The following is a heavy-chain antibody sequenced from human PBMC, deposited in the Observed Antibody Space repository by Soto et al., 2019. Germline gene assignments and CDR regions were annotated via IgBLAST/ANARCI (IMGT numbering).Heavy chain of an antibody. CDR2: IYNSGST. CDR1: GGSISSGGYS. Sequence: SETLSLTCAVSGGSISSGGYSWSWIRQPPGKGLEWIGHIYNSGSTYYNPSLKSRVTISVDRSKNQFSLKLSSVTAADTAVYYCARGGVDYYDSSGYYFSPYYFDYWGQGTLVTVSS. D-gene: IGHD3-22*01. V-gene: IGHV4-30-2*01. CDR3: ARGGVDYYDSSGYYFSPYYFDY. J-gene: IGHJ4*02.